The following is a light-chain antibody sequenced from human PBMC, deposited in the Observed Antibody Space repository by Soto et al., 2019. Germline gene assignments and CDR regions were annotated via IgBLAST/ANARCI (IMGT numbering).Light chain of an antibody. Sequence: QTVVTQPPSASASLGASVTLTCTLSSGYSNYKVDWYQQRPGKGPRLVMQVGTGGIVESKGDGIPDRFSVMGSGLNRYLTIKNIQEEDESDYHCGADHGSGSNFVKVFGGGTQLTVL. J-gene: IGLJ2*01. CDR3: GADHGSGSNFVKV. V-gene: IGLV9-49*03. CDR1: SGYSNYK. CDR2: VGTGGIVE.